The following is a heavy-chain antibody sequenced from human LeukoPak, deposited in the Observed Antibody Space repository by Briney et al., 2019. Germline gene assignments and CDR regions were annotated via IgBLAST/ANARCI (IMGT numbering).Heavy chain of an antibody. V-gene: IGHV1-46*01. CDR3: AKAESGSYYIY. J-gene: IGHJ4*02. CDR2: INPSGGST. Sequence: ASVKVSCKASGYTFTSYYMHWVRQAPGQGLEWMGIINPSGGSTSYAQKFQGRVTMTRDTSTSTVYMELNSLRAEDTAVYYCAKAESGSYYIYWGQGTLVTVSS. CDR1: GYTFTSYY. D-gene: IGHD1-26*01.